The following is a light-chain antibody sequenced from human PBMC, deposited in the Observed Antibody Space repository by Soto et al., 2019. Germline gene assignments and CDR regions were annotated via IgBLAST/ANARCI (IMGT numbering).Light chain of an antibody. CDR3: LLSLSGSRV. CDR1: TGAVTSGHY. V-gene: IGLV7-46*01. J-gene: IGLJ2*01. Sequence: QAVVTQEPSLTVSPGETVTLTCGSSTGAVTSGHYPHWFQQKPGQAPRTVIYDTTNKHSWPPARFSGSLLGGQAALTLSGEQHEDEAEYYCLLSLSGSRVFGGGTKLTVL. CDR2: DTT.